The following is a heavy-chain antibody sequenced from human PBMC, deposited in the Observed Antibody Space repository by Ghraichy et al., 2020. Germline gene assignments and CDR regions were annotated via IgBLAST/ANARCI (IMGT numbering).Heavy chain of an antibody. CDR2: SYYSGIT. J-gene: IGHJ4*02. Sequence: SETLSLTCTVSGGSISSSSYYWGWIRQPPGKGLEWIGSSYYSGITYYNPSLKSRFTISVDTSKNQFSLKLSSVTAADTAVYYCARWYEEGVDYWGQGTLVTVSS. V-gene: IGHV4-39*01. D-gene: IGHD2-15*01. CDR3: ARWYEEGVDY. CDR1: GGSISSSSYY.